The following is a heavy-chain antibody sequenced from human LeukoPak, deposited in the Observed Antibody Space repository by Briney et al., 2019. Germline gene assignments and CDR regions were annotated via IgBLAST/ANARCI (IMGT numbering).Heavy chain of an antibody. CDR1: GYTFTSYG. J-gene: IGHJ3*02. V-gene: IGHV1-18*01. Sequence: ASVKVSCKASGYTFTSYGISWVRQAPGQGLEWMGWISAYNGNTNYAQKLQGRVTMTTDTSTSTAYMELRSLRSDDTAVYYCARDGDYYDSSGYYPDAFDIWGQGTMVTVSS. D-gene: IGHD3-22*01. CDR2: ISAYNGNT. CDR3: ARDGDYYDSSGYYPDAFDI.